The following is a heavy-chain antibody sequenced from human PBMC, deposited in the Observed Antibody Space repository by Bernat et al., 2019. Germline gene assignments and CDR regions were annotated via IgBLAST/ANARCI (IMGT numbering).Heavy chain of an antibody. Sequence: EVQLVETGGGLIQPGGSLRLSCAASGFSVSSSYMSWVRQAPGKGLEWVSIIYSGGNTYYADSVRGRFTITRGNSKNMLYIQMNNLRADDTAVYYCARERATVYDAFDIWGRGTIVTVSS. CDR2: IYSGGNT. CDR1: GFSVSSSY. J-gene: IGHJ3*02. D-gene: IGHD4-17*01. V-gene: IGHV3-53*02. CDR3: ARERATVYDAFDI.